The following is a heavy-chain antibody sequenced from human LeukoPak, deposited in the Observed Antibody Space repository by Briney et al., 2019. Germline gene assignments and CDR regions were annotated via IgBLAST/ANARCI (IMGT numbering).Heavy chain of an antibody. Sequence: TASETLSLTCTVSGGSISSGSYYWSWIRQPPGKGLEWIGSIYYSGSTYYNPSLKSRVTISVDTSKNQFSLKLSSVTAADTAVYYCARALGAFDIWGQGTMVTVSS. V-gene: IGHV4-39*07. CDR3: ARALGAFDI. J-gene: IGHJ3*02. CDR2: IYYSGST. CDR1: GGSISSGSYY.